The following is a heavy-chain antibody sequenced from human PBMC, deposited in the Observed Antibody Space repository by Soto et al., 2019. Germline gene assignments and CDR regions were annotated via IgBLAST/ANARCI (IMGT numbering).Heavy chain of an antibody. CDR3: ARDLYCGSGPLIPGPYYYYDMDV. J-gene: IGHJ6*02. CDR1: GGSVSSSSCY. D-gene: IGHD3-10*01. Sequence: PSATLSLTCTVSGGSVSSSSCYWSWIRQPPGKGLEWIGYIYYSGSTNYNPSLKSRVTMSVNTSKNQFSINLSSVTAAYTAVYYSARDLYCGSGPLIPGPYYYYDMDVWCQGSTVTVAS. V-gene: IGHV4-61*01. CDR2: IYYSGST.